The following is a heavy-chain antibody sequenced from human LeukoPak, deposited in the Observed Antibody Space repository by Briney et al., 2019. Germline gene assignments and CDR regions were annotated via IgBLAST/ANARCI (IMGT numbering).Heavy chain of an antibody. D-gene: IGHD3-3*01. CDR1: GYTFTSYY. CDR2: INPSGGST. CDR3: ARERVLRFLEWPPDY. Sequence: GASVTVSCTASGYTFTSYYMHWVRQAPGQGRQWMGMINPSGGSTSYAQKFQGRVTMTRDTSTSTVYMELSSLRSEDTAVYYCARERVLRFLEWPPDYGGQGTLVTVSS. J-gene: IGHJ4*02. V-gene: IGHV1-46*01.